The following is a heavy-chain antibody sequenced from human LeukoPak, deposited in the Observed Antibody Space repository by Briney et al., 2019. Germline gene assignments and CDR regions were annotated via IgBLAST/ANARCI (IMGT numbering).Heavy chain of an antibody. CDR1: GYSFINYY. Sequence: ASVKVSCKASGYSFINYYIHWVRQAPGQGHEWMGIINPSGGSTSYAQKFQGRVTMTRDMSTSTVYMELNSLRSEDTAVYYCARAWEAVAGNYGVIDYWGQGTLVTVSS. V-gene: IGHV1-46*01. J-gene: IGHJ4*02. CDR3: ARAWEAVAGNYGVIDY. CDR2: INPSGGST. D-gene: IGHD1-7*01.